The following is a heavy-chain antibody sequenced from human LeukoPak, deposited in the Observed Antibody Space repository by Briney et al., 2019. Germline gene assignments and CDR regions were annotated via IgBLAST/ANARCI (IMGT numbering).Heavy chain of an antibody. V-gene: IGHV4-61*02. CDR2: IYTSGST. J-gene: IGHJ3*02. Sequence: SQTLSLTCTVSGGSISSGSYYWSWIRQPAGRGLEWIGRIYTSGSTNYNPSLKSRVTISVDTSKNQFSLKLSSVTAADTAVYYCARDLSAVAPFDIWGQGTMVTVSS. CDR1: GGSISSGSYY. D-gene: IGHD4-23*01. CDR3: ARDLSAVAPFDI.